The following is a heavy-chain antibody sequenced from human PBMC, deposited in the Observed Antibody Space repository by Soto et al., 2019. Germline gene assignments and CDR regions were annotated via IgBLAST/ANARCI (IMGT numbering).Heavy chain of an antibody. CDR2: ISWDGGST. J-gene: IGHJ6*02. CDR3: AKGYDFWSGFGYGMDV. D-gene: IGHD3-3*01. Sequence: VGSLGLSCAASGFTFDDYTMHWVRQAPGKGLEWVSLISWDGGSTYYADSVKGRFTTSRDNSKNSLYLQMNSLRTEDTALYYCAKGYDFWSGFGYGMDVWGQGTTVTVSS. CDR1: GFTFDDYT. V-gene: IGHV3-43*01.